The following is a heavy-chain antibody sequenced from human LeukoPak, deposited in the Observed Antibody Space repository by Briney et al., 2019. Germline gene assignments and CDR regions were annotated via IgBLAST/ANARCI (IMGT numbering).Heavy chain of an antibody. Sequence: GGSLRLSCAASGFTFSSYSMNWVRQATGKGLEWVSSISSSSSYIYYADSVKGRFTISRDNAKNSLYLQMNSLRAEDTAVYYCASTYGSGSYYPILFDYWGQGTLVTVSS. CDR1: GFTFSSYS. V-gene: IGHV3-21*01. J-gene: IGHJ4*02. CDR3: ASTYGSGSYYPILFDY. CDR2: ISSSSSYI. D-gene: IGHD3-10*01.